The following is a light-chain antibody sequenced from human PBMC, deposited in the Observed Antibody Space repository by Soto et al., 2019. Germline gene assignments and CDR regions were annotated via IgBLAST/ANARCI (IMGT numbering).Light chain of an antibody. CDR2: GAS. J-gene: IGKJ2*01. V-gene: IGKV3-20*01. CDR1: QSVSSAY. CDR3: QQSGSSFYT. Sequence: EIVLTQSPGTLSLSPGERATLSCRASQSVSSAYLAWYQQIPGQAPRLPIYGASSRATGIPDRFSGSGSGTDFTLTISGLEPEDVAVYYCQQSGSSFYTFGQGTKLEIK.